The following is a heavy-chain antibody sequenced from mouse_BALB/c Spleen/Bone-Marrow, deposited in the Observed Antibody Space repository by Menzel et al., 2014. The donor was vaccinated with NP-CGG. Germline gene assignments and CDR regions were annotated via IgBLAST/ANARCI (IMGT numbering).Heavy chain of an antibody. V-gene: IGHV1-5*01. CDR1: GYTFTSYW. J-gene: IGHJ2*01. Sequence: VQLKQSGTVLARPGASVKMSCKASGYTFTSYWMHWVKQRPGQGLEWIGTIYPGNSDTTYNQKFKGKAKLTAVTSTSTAYMGLSSLTNEDSAVYYCTTLARNYFDYWGQGTTLTVSS. CDR3: TTLARNYFDY. CDR2: IYPGNSDT.